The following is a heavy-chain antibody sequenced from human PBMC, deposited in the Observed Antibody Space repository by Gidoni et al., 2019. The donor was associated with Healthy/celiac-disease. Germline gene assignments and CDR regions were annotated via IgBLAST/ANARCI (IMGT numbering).Heavy chain of an antibody. CDR1: GVPFSSYR. CDR2: RKQAGSEK. V-gene: IGHV3-7*01. D-gene: IGHD3-22*01. Sequence: EVQLVESGGGLGQPGGALGLSCAASGVPFSSYRRSWDRPAPGKGLEGVANRKQAGSEKSYVDSVNGRFPSSRDNAKHSLYLQMNSLRAEDTAVYYCARGNDGRTRITMIVVRYWFDPCGQGTLVTVSS. CDR3: ARGNDGRTRITMIVVRYWFDP. J-gene: IGHJ5*02.